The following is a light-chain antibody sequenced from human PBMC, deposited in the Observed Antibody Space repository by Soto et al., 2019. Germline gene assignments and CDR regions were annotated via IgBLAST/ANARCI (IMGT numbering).Light chain of an antibody. J-gene: IGKJ1*01. V-gene: IGKV1-39*01. CDR2: AAS. CDR3: QQRYSNPRT. Sequence: DIQMTQSPSSLSASVGDRVTITCRASENIARYLNWYQQRPGKAPELLISAASSLQSGVPSRFSGGGSGTDFTLTISSLQPEDVATYYCQQRYSNPRTFGQGTKVEIK. CDR1: ENIARY.